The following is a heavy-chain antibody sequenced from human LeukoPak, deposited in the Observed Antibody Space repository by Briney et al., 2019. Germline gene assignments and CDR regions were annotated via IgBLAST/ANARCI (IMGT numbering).Heavy chain of an antibody. Sequence: ASVKVSCKVSGYTLTELSMHWVRQAPGKGLEWMGGFDPEDGETIYAQKFQGRVTMTEDTSTDTAYMELSSLRSEDTAVYYCATGFRDSSGYYSPAEYWGQGTLVTVSS. CDR2: FDPEDGET. D-gene: IGHD3-22*01. CDR1: GYTLTELS. J-gene: IGHJ4*02. CDR3: ATGFRDSSGYYSPAEY. V-gene: IGHV1-24*01.